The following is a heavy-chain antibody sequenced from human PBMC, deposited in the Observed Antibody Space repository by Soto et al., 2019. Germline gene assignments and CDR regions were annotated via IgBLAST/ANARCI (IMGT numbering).Heavy chain of an antibody. V-gene: IGHV3-21*01. CDR3: ARGDYYYGMDV. CDR2: ISGSSSYI. Sequence: PGGSLRLSCAASGFTFSSYSMNWVRQAPGKGLEWVSSISGSSSYIYYADSVKGRFTISRDNAKNSLYLQMNSLRAEDTAVYYCARGDYYYGMDVWGQGTTVTVSS. J-gene: IGHJ6*02. CDR1: GFTFSSYS.